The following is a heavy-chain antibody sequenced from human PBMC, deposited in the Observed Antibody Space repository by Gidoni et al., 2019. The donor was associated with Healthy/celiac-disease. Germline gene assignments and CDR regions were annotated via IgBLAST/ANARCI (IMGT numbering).Heavy chain of an antibody. CDR2: IGYDGSNK. J-gene: IGHJ4*02. V-gene: IGHV3-33*01. CDR3: ARDFDCYYFDY. CDR1: GFPFSSYG. D-gene: IGHD2-21*01. Sequence: QVQLLESGGGVVQPGRSLRLSCAASGFPFSSYGMPWVSRAPGTGLEVVAVIGYDGSNKYYADSVKGRFTISRDNSKNTLYLQMNSLRAEDTAVYYCARDFDCYYFDYWGQGTLVTVSS.